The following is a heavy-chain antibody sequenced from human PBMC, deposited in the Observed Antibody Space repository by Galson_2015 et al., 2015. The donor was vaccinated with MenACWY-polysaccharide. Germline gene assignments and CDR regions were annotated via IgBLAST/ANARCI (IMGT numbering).Heavy chain of an antibody. CDR1: GYTFTGYY. CDR2: INPNSGGT. V-gene: IGHV1-2*02. J-gene: IGHJ4*02. CDR3: ARAIYSSSSVDY. Sequence: VKVSCKASGYTFTGYYMHWVRQAPGQGLEWMGWINPNSGGTNYAQKFQGRVTMTRDTSISTAYMELSRLRSDDTAVYYCARAIYSSSSVDYWGQGTLVTVSS. D-gene: IGHD6-6*01.